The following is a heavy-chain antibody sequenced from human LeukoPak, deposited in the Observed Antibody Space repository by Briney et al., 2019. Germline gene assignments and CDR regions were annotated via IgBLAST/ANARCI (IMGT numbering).Heavy chain of an antibody. D-gene: IGHD6-13*01. Sequence: ASVKVSCKASGYTFTGYYMHWVRQAPGQGLEWMGWINPNSGGTSYAQKFQGRVTMTRDTSISTAYMELSRLRSEDTAVYYCARSRSLAAPGGLGYWGQGTLVTVSS. CDR3: ARSRSLAAPGGLGY. CDR1: GYTFTGYY. V-gene: IGHV1-2*02. J-gene: IGHJ4*02. CDR2: INPNSGGT.